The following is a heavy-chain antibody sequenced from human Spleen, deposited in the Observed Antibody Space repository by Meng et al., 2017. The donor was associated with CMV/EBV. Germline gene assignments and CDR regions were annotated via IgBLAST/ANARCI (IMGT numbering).Heavy chain of an antibody. J-gene: IGHJ6*02. D-gene: IGHD3-22*01. CDR2: IYYSGST. CDR3: ARLPDSSGYYVYYYYGMDV. CDR1: GGSISSSSYY. V-gene: IGHV4-39*01. Sequence: SETLSLTCTVSGGSISSSSYYWGRIRQPPGKGLEWIGSIYYSGSTYYNPSLKSRVTISVDTSKNQFSLKLSSVTAADTAVYYCARLPDSSGYYVYYYYGMDVWGQGTTVTVSS.